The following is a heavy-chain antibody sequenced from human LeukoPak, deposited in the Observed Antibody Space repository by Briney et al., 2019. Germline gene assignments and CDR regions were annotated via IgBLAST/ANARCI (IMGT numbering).Heavy chain of an antibody. J-gene: IGHJ3*02. CDR2: ISSSSSYI. V-gene: IGHV3-21*01. CDR1: GFTFSSYS. D-gene: IGHD3-3*01. CDR3: ARSITISDAFDI. Sequence: GGSLRLSCAASGFTFSSYSMNWVRQAPGKGLEWVSSISSSSSYIYYADSVKGRFTISRDNAKNSLYLQMNSLRAEDTAVYYCARSITISDAFDIWGQGTMVTVSS.